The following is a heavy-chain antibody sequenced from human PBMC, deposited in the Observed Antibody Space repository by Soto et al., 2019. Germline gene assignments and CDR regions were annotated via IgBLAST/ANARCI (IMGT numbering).Heavy chain of an antibody. V-gene: IGHV3-7*03. CDR2: MRQDGSEK. CDR3: ARILCSSTSCYTFDY. J-gene: IGHJ4*02. CDR1: GFTFSSYW. D-gene: IGHD2-2*02. Sequence: GGSLRLSCAASGFTFSSYWMSWVRQAPGKGLEWVANMRQDGSEKYYVDSVKGRFTISRDNAKNSLYLQMNSLRAEDTAVYYCARILCSSTSCYTFDYWGQGTLVTVS.